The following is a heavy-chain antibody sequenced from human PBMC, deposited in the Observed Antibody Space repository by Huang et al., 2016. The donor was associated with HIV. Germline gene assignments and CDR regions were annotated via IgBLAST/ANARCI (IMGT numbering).Heavy chain of an antibody. J-gene: IGHJ4*02. CDR3: ARAPATHSVFFY. Sequence: QVQLQESGPGLVKPSQTLSLTCTVSGDSISSGGYYWTWIRQSPAKGLEWICYIYYIGSSDYNPSLKSRVSISIDAFKNRVSLKLKSVTVADTAVYYCARAPATHSVFFYWGQGTLVTVSA. CDR2: IYYIGSS. V-gene: IGHV4-30-4*08. CDR1: GDSISSGGYY. D-gene: IGHD3-3*01.